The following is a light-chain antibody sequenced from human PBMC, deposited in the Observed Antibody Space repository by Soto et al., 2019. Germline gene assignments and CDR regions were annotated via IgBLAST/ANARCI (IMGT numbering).Light chain of an antibody. Sequence: QSALTQPASVSGSPGQSITISCTGTSSDVGGYNYVSWYQHHPGKAPKLMIYEVNNRPSGVSDRFSGSKSGNTASLTISGLQAEDEADYYCCSFTSSNTGVFGGGTKLTVL. CDR2: EVN. CDR3: CSFTSSNTGV. V-gene: IGLV2-14*01. J-gene: IGLJ3*02. CDR1: SSDVGGYNY.